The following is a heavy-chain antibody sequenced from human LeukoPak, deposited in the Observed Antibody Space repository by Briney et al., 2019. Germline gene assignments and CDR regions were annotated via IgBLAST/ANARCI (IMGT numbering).Heavy chain of an antibody. CDR1: GGSISSSSYY. CDR3: ARVWLELLTQGQPNWFDP. CDR2: IYYSGST. J-gene: IGHJ5*02. V-gene: IGHV4-39*07. Sequence: SETLSLTCTVSGGSISSSSYYWGWIRQPPGKGLEWIGSIYYSGSTYYNPSLKSRVTISVDTSKNQFSLKLSSVTAADTAVYYCARVWLELLTQGQPNWFDPWGQGTLVTVSS. D-gene: IGHD1-7*01.